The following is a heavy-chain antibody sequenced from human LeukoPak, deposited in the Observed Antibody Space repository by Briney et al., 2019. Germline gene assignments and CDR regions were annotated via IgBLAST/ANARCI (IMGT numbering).Heavy chain of an antibody. CDR2: INTNTGNP. D-gene: IGHD3-16*01. CDR3: ARVAQRIMITFGGVTNWFDP. V-gene: IGHV7-4-1*02. Sequence: GSVKVSCKASGYTFTSYAMNWVRQAPGQGLEWMGWINTNTGNPTYAQGFTGRFVFSLDTSVSTAYLQISSLKAEDTAVYYCARVAQRIMITFGGVTNWFDPWGQGTLVTVSS. CDR1: GYTFTSYA. J-gene: IGHJ5*02.